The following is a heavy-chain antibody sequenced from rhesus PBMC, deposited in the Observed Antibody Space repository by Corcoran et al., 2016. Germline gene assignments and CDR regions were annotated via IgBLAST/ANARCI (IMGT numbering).Heavy chain of an antibody. Sequence: QVTLKESGPALVRPTQTLTLTCTCSGFAITSSGMVVGWSRQPPGRALEWLALIYWDDDKRTRTSVDNSLTISKDTSTNQVFLIMTNMHPVDTATYYFARGENYDFWSGYYTGYFDSWGQGVLVTVSS. CDR1: GFAITSSGMV. CDR2: IYWDDDK. V-gene: IGHV2-152*01. J-gene: IGHJ4*01. CDR3: ARGENYDFWSGYYTGYFDS. D-gene: IGHD3-3*01.